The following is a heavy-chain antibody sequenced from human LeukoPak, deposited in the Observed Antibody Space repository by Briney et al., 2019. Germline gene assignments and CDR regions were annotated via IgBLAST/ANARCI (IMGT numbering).Heavy chain of an antibody. V-gene: IGHV4-34*01. Sequence: SETLSLTCAVYGGSFSGYYWSWIRQPPGKGLEWIREINHSGSTNYNPSLKSRVTISVDTSKNQFSLKLSSVTAADTAVYYCAGRKQGFQHWGQGTLVTVSS. D-gene: IGHD6-13*01. CDR1: GGSFSGYY. J-gene: IGHJ1*01. CDR3: AGRKQGFQH. CDR2: INHSGST.